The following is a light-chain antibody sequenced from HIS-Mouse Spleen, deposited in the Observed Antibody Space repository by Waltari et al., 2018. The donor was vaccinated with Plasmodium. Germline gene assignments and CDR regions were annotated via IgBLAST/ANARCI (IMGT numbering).Light chain of an antibody. CDR2: DAS. CDR1: QSVSSY. CDR3: QQRSNWPPT. Sequence: EIELTQSPATLSLSPGERDTPSCRASQSVSSYLAWYQQKPGQAPRLLIYDASNRATGIPARFSGSGSETDFTLTISSLEPEDFAVYYCQQRSNWPPTFGQGTRLEIK. J-gene: IGKJ5*01. V-gene: IGKV3-11*01.